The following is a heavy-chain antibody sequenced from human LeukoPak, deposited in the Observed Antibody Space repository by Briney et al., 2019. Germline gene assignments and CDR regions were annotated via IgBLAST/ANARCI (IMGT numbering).Heavy chain of an antibody. CDR2: ISWDGGST. D-gene: IGHD3-22*01. CDR3: ARDYYDSSGYYGHFLKEG. Sequence: GGSLRLSCAASGFTFDDYTMHWVRQAPGKGLEWVSLISWDGGSTYYADSVKGRFTISRDNSKNSLYLQMNSLRAEDTAVYYCARDYYDSSGYYGHFLKEGWGQGTLVTVSS. J-gene: IGHJ4*02. V-gene: IGHV3-43*01. CDR1: GFTFDDYT.